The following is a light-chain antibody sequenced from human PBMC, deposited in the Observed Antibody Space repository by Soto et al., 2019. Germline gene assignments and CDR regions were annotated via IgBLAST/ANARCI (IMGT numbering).Light chain of an antibody. CDR3: QQYNNWPPYT. Sequence: EIVMTQSPATLSVSPGERATLPCRASRSVSSNLAWYQQKPGQAPRLLISGASTRATGIPARFSGSGSGTEFTLTISSLQSEDFAVYYCQQYNNWPPYTFGQGTKLEIK. J-gene: IGKJ2*01. V-gene: IGKV3-15*01. CDR1: RSVSSN. CDR2: GAS.